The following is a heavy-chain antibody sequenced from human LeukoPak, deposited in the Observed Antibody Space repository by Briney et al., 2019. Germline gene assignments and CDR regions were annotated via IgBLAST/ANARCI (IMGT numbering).Heavy chain of an antibody. CDR2: IWYDGSNK. V-gene: IGHV3-33*01. CDR1: GFTFSSYG. CDR3: ARDASLATIRIEY. J-gene: IGHJ4*02. D-gene: IGHD3-3*02. Sequence: GGSLRLSCAASGFTFSSYGMHWVRQAPGKGLEWVAVIWYDGSNKYYADSVKGRFTISRDNSKKSLYLQMNSLRDEDTAVYYCARDASLATIRIEYWGQGTLVTVSS.